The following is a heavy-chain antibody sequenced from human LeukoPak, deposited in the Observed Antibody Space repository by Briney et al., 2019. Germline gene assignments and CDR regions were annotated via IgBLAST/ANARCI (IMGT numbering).Heavy chain of an antibody. Sequence: SETLSLTCAVYGGSFSGYYWSWIRQPPGKGLEWIGEINHSGSTNYNPSLKSRVTISVDTSKNQFSLKLSSVTAADTAVYYWARCKNYDYIWNAFDIWVQGTMCILYS. V-gene: IGHV4-34*01. CDR2: INHSGST. CDR3: ARCKNYDYIWNAFDI. J-gene: IGHJ3*02. CDR1: GGSFSGYY. D-gene: IGHD3-16*01.